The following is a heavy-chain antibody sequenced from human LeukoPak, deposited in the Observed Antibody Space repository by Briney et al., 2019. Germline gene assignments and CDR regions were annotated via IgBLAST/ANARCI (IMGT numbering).Heavy chain of an antibody. CDR1: GYSFSMYW. J-gene: IGHJ4*02. V-gene: IGHV5-51*01. CDR3: ARGRGYCSGGSCYYFDH. Sequence: GESLKISCKGSGYSFSMYWIGWVRQMPGKGLEWMGIIYPGDSDTRYSPSLQGQVTISVDKSISTAYLQWSSLKASDTAMYYCARGRGYCSGGSCYYFDHWGQGTLVTVSS. CDR2: IYPGDSDT. D-gene: IGHD2-15*01.